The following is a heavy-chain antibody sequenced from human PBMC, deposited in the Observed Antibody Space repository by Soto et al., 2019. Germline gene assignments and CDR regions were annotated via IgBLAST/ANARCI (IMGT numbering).Heavy chain of an antibody. V-gene: IGHV1-3*01. D-gene: IGHD1-26*01. CDR2: INAGNGNT. CDR3: ARGGSLYWYFDL. Sequence: GASVKVSCKASGYTFTNYAMHWVRQAPGQRLEWMGWINAGNGNTKYSQKFQGRVTITRDTSASTAYMELSSLRSEDTAVYYCARGGSLYWYFDLWSRGTLVTVSS. J-gene: IGHJ2*01. CDR1: GYTFTNYA.